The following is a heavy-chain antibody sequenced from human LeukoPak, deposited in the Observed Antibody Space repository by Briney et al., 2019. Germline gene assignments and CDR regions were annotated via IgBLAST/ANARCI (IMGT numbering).Heavy chain of an antibody. J-gene: IGHJ4*02. Sequence: GGSLRLSCAASGFTFSSYAMSWVRQAPGKGLEWVSAISGSGGSTYYADSVKGRFTISRDNSKNTLYLQMNSLRAEDTAVYYCAKDWGYYGSGSPHSVDYWGQGTLVTVSS. CDR1: GFTFSSYA. CDR3: AKDWGYYGSGSPHSVDY. D-gene: IGHD3-10*01. V-gene: IGHV3-23*01. CDR2: ISGSGGST.